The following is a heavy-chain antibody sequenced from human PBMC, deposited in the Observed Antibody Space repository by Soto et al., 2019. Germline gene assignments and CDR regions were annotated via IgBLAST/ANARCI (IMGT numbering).Heavy chain of an antibody. J-gene: IGHJ6*02. CDR3: ATGSFTSTGGRIGYHYNAMDV. CDR1: GDTFSSHS. Sequence: SVKVSCKASGDTFSSHSINWVRQAPGQGLEWMGGIIPIFGPANFAKKFQGRVTITADESTTTAYMELSSLTSEDTAVYYCATGSFTSTGGRIGYHYNAMDVWGQGTTVTVSS. CDR2: IIPIFGPA. V-gene: IGHV1-69*13. D-gene: IGHD1-1*01.